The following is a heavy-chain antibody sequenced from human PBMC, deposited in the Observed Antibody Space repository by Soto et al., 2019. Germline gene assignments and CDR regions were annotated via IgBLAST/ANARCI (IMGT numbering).Heavy chain of an antibody. CDR2: MSGSSSTT. V-gene: IGHV3-23*01. CDR3: AKNQERELPRVIDF. Sequence: GGSLRLSCATSGLTFSNYAMSWVRQAPGGGLEWVSSMSGSSSTTYYADSVRGRFTISRDRSKNTLYLQMSSLRAEDPALYYCAKNQERELPRVIDFWGQGTLVTVSS. CDR1: GLTFSNYA. J-gene: IGHJ4*02. D-gene: IGHD1-7*01.